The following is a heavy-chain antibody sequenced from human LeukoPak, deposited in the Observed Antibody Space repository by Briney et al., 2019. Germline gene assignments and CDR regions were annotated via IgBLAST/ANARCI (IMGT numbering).Heavy chain of an antibody. CDR1: GITFSSYE. Sequence: PGGSLRLSCAASGITFSSYEMSWVRQVPGRGLEWVSTISSRGDSTYVADSVKGRFTISRDNSKNSLYLQMNTVRAEDTAVYYCVKGPRPDITVAHTVENWGQGTLVTVSS. CDR2: ISSRGDST. CDR3: VKGPRPDITVAHTVEN. J-gene: IGHJ4*02. D-gene: IGHD6-19*01. V-gene: IGHV3-23*01.